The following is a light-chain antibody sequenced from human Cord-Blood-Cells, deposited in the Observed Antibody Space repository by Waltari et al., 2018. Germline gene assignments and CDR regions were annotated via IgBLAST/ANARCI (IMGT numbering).Light chain of an antibody. V-gene: IGLV3-27*01. CDR1: VLAKKY. Sequence: SYELTQPSSVSVSPGQTARITCSGDVLAKKYARWFQQKPGQAPVLVIYKDSERPSGIPERFAGSSSGNTGTLTISGAQVEDEADYYCYSAADNNLGVFGGGTKLTVL. CDR2: KDS. J-gene: IGLJ3*02. CDR3: YSAADNNLGV.